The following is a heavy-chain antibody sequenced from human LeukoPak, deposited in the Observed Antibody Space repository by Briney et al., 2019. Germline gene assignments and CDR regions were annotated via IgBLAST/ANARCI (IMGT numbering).Heavy chain of an antibody. Sequence: SETLSLTCAVSGGSISSGGYSWSWIRQPPGKGLEWIGYIYHSGSTYYNPSLKSRVTISVDRSKNQFSLKLSSVTAADTAVYYCARVDTAMVNLHYWGQGTLVTVSS. CDR2: IYHSGST. V-gene: IGHV4-30-2*01. J-gene: IGHJ4*02. CDR3: ARVDTAMVNLHY. CDR1: GGSISSGGYS. D-gene: IGHD5-18*01.